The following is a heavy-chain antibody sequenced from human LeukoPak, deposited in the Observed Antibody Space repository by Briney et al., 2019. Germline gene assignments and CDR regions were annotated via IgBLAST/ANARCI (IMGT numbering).Heavy chain of an antibody. CDR1: GGSISSYY. CDR2: IYYSGST. V-gene: IGHV4-59*08. Sequence: PSETLSLTCTVSGGSISSYYWSWIRQPPGKGLEWIGYIYYSGSTNYNPSLKSRVTISVDTSKNQFSLKLSSVTAADTAVYYCARGYDSSGFYGRQYYFDYWGQGTLITVSS. D-gene: IGHD3-22*01. CDR3: ARGYDSSGFYGRQYYFDY. J-gene: IGHJ4*02.